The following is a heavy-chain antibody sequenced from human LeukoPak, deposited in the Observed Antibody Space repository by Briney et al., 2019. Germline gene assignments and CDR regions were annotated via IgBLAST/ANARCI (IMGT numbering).Heavy chain of an antibody. CDR2: IYSGGST. D-gene: IGHD6-13*01. CDR1: GFTVSSNY. J-gene: IGHJ5*02. CDR3: ARRVGSSWYNWFDP. V-gene: IGHV3-53*01. Sequence: PGGSLRLSCAASGFTVSSNYMSWVRQAPGKGLEWVSVIYSGGSTYYADSVKGRFTISRDNSKNTLYLQMNSPRAEDTAVYYCARRVGSSWYNWFDPWGQGTLVTVSS.